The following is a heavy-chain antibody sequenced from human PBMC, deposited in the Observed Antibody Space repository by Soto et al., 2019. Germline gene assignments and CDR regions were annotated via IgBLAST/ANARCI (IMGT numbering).Heavy chain of an antibody. Sequence: SVKVSCKASGGTFSSYAISWVRQAPGQGLEWMGGIIPIFGTANYAQKFQGRVTITADESTSTAYMELSSLRSEDTAVYYCARGIAAAGTVWFDHWGQGTLVTVSS. CDR2: IIPIFGTA. D-gene: IGHD6-13*01. CDR3: ARGIAAAGTVWFDH. J-gene: IGHJ5*02. V-gene: IGHV1-69*13. CDR1: GGTFSSYA.